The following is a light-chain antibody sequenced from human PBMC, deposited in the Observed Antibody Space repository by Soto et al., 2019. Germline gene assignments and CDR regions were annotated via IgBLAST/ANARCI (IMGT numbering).Light chain of an antibody. V-gene: IGKV3-20*01. J-gene: IGKJ1*01. CDR3: QQYGSSGT. Sequence: EIVLTQSPGTLSRSPLEIASLSVMASQSVSNNYLAWYQQKPGQAPRLLIYGASNRATGIPDRFSGSGSGTDFTLTISRLETEDFAVYYCQQYGSSGTFGQGTKVDIK. CDR1: QSVSNNY. CDR2: GAS.